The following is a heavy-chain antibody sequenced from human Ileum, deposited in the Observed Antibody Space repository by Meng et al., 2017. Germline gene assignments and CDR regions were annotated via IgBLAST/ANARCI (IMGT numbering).Heavy chain of an antibody. CDR2: SSTSGTNA. CDR1: GFSIGDYY. J-gene: IGHJ4*02. D-gene: IGHD2-21*01. Sequence: GGSLRLSCAASGFSIGDYYMKWIRQAPGKGLEWVSSSSTSGTNAFYAGSVQGRFTITRDNAKNSLFRQMNSLRAEATAVYYCATVFLRADCQGDDWGQGTLVTVSS. V-gene: IGHV3-11*04. CDR3: ATVFLRADCQGDD.